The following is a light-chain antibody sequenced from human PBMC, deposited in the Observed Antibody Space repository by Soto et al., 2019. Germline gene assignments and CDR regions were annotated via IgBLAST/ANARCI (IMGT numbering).Light chain of an antibody. V-gene: IGKV1-5*03. Sequence: DIQMTPSPSTLSASVGYRVTITCRASQSISSWLAWYQQKPGKAPKLLIYKASTLKSGVPSRFSGSGSGTEFTLTISSLQPDDFATYYCQNYNSYSEEFGQGTKGDIK. J-gene: IGKJ1*01. CDR1: QSISSW. CDR2: KAS. CDR3: QNYNSYSEE.